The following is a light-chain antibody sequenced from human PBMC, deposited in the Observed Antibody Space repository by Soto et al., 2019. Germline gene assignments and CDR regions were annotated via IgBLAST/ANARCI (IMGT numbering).Light chain of an antibody. CDR1: QSFRSSY. CDR2: GAS. V-gene: IGKV3-20*01. J-gene: IGKJ4*01. Sequence: EIVLTQSPGTLSLSPGERATLSCRASQSFRSSYLAWYQQKPGQAPWLLIYGASSRATGIPDRFSGSGSGTDFTLTISRLEPEDFAVYYCQQYGSSPLTFGGGTKVEIK. CDR3: QQYGSSPLT.